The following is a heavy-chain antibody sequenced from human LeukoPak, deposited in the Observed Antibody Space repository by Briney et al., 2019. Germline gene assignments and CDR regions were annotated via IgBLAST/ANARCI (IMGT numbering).Heavy chain of an antibody. J-gene: IGHJ3*01. Sequence: GGSLRLSCAASGFTFSNNAMSWVRQAPGKGLEWVSTLTFSGGSTYYADSVKGRFTISRDNSKNTLFLQMNSLRAEDTAVYYCAKGRSEYSYTSDALNVWGQGTMIIVSS. V-gene: IGHV3-23*01. CDR2: LTFSGGST. CDR3: AKGRSEYSYTSDALNV. CDR1: GFTFSNNA. D-gene: IGHD5-18*01.